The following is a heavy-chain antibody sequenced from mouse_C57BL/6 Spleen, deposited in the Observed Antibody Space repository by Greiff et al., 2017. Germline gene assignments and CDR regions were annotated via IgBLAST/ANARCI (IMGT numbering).Heavy chain of an antibody. CDR2: IRSKSNNYAT. V-gene: IGHV10-1*01. D-gene: IGHD1-1*01. Sequence: EVQVVESGGGLVQPKGSLKLSCAASGFSFNTYAMNWVRQAPGKGLEWVARIRSKSNNYATYYADSVKDRFTISRDDSESMLYLQMNNLKTEDTAMYYCVRQDYGSSYVEAMDYWGQGTSVTVSS. J-gene: IGHJ4*01. CDR3: VRQDYGSSYVEAMDY. CDR1: GFSFNTYA.